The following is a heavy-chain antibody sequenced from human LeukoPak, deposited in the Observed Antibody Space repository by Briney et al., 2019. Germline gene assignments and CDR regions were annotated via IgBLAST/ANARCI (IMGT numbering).Heavy chain of an antibody. J-gene: IGHJ5*02. D-gene: IGHD2-21*01. Sequence: PSETLSLTCTVSGGSIRSSSYYWGWIRQPPGKGLEWIGNIFSAGFSYYNPSLKSRVTISVDTSKNQFYLKMTSVTAADTAIYSCARDVEWFDPWGQGTLVTVSS. V-gene: IGHV4-39*07. CDR3: ARDVEWFDP. CDR1: GGSIRSSSYY. CDR2: IFSAGFS.